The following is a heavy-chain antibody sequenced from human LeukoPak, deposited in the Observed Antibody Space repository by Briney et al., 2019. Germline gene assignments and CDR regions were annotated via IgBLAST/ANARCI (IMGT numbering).Heavy chain of an antibody. CDR1: GFTVSSTY. CDR3: ARDLGGYDY. CDR2: IYSGGSA. Sequence: GGSLRLSCAASGFTVSSTYMSWVRQAPGKGLEWVSVIYSGGSALYADSVKGRFTISRDNSKNTLYLQMSSLRAEDTAMYYCARDLGGYDYWGQGTLVTVSS. J-gene: IGHJ4*02. D-gene: IGHD3-16*01. V-gene: IGHV3-53*01.